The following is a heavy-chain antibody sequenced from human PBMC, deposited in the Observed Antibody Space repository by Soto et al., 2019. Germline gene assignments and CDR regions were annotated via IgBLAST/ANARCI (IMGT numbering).Heavy chain of an antibody. CDR3: TRVNNYGDYFDY. D-gene: IGHD4-17*01. J-gene: IGHJ4*02. V-gene: IGHV3-49*04. Sequence: GGSLRLSCTASGFTFGDYAMSWVRQAPGKGLEWVGFIRSKAYGGTTEYAASVKGRFTISRDDYKSIAYLQMNSLKTEDTAVYYCTRVNNYGDYFDYWGQGTMVTVSS. CDR2: IRSKAYGGTT. CDR1: GFTFGDYA.